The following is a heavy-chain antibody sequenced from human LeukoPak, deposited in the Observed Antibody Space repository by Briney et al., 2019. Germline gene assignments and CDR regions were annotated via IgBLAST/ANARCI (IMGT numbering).Heavy chain of an antibody. CDR3: AREDQAAADP. CDR1: GFTFSSYS. Sequence: GGSLRLSCAASGFTFSSYSMNWVRQAPGKGLEWVSYISSSSSTIYYADSVKGRFTISRDNAKNSLYLQMNSLRAEDTAVYYCAREDQAAADPGGQGTLVTVSS. D-gene: IGHD6-13*01. CDR2: ISSSSSTI. J-gene: IGHJ5*02. V-gene: IGHV3-48*04.